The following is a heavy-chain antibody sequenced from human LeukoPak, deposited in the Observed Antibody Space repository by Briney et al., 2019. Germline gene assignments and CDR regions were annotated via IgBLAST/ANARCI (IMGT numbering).Heavy chain of an antibody. J-gene: IGHJ4*02. CDR2: FDPENGET. V-gene: IGHV1-24*01. Sequence: EASVKVSCKVSGYTLTELSMHWVRQAPGKGLEWMGGFDPENGETIYAQNFQGRVTMTEDTSTDTAYMELSSLRSEDTAVYYCAIVSPYGSGSYYRPLAYWGQGNLATVSS. CDR1: GYTLTELS. D-gene: IGHD3-10*01. CDR3: AIVSPYGSGSYYRPLAY.